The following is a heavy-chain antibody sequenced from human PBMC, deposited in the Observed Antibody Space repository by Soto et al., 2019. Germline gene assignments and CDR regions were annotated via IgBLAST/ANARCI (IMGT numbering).Heavy chain of an antibody. CDR2: INPNSGGT. Sequence: ASVKVSCKASGYTFTGYYMHWVRQAPGQGLEWMGWINPNSGGTNYAQKFQGRVTMTRDTSISTAYMELSRLRSDDTAVYYCARDEADYSYYYYYCGMDVWGQGTTVTVSS. CDR1: GYTFTGYY. V-gene: IGHV1-2*02. D-gene: IGHD2-15*01. CDR3: ARDEADYSYYYYYCGMDV. J-gene: IGHJ6*02.